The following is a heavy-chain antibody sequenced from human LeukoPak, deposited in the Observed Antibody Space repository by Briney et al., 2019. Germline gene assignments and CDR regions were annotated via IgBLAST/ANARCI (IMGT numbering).Heavy chain of an antibody. D-gene: IGHD6-19*01. J-gene: IGHJ4*02. CDR1: GFTFSSYA. Sequence: GGSLRLSCAASGFTFSSYAMSWVRQAPGKGLEWVSSVNDGGDNTYYADYLRGRFTVSRDNSRNTLWLQMNSLRAEDTAIYYCAKARGTTGWLPYFDYWGQGALVTVSS. CDR2: VNDGGDNT. CDR3: AKARGTTGWLPYFDY. V-gene: IGHV3-23*01.